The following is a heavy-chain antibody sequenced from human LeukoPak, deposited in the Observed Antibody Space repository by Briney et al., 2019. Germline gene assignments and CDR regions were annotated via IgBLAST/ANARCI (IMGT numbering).Heavy chain of an antibody. CDR2: INPSGGST. CDR3: ARGTTPWLVPAATQPYYYYYMDV. V-gene: IGHV1-46*01. D-gene: IGHD2-2*01. CDR1: GYTFTDYY. J-gene: IGHJ6*03. Sequence: ASVKVSCKTSGYTFTDYYMHWVRQAPGQGLEWMGIINPSGGSTSYAQKFQDRVTMTRDKSTSTAYMELSSLRSEDTAVYYCARGTTPWLVPAATQPYYYYYMDVWGKGTTVTISS.